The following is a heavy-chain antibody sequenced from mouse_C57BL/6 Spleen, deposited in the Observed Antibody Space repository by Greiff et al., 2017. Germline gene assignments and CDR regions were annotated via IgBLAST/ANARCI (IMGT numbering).Heavy chain of an antibody. Sequence: QVQLQPSGAELVRPGASVTLSCKASGYTFTDYEMHWVKQTPVHGLEWIGAIDPETGGTAYNQKFKGKAILTADKSSSTAYMELRSLTSEDSAVYYCTRFRYYGSSYYAMDYWGQGTSVTVSS. CDR1: GYTFTDYE. V-gene: IGHV1-15*01. CDR3: TRFRYYGSSYYAMDY. D-gene: IGHD1-1*01. J-gene: IGHJ4*01. CDR2: IDPETGGT.